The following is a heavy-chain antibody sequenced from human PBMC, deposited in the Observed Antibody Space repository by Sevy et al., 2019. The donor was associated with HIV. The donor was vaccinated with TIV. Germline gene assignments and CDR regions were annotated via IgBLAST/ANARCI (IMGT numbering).Heavy chain of an antibody. V-gene: IGHV3-73*01. J-gene: IGHJ4*02. Sequence: GESLKISCAASGFTFTGSTMYWVRQASGKGQEWVARIRSRAKTYATAYAASVKGRFTISRDDSRNTAYLQMNSLKTEDTAVYYCSSQRTIAVAGDYFDYWGQGTLVTVSS. D-gene: IGHD6-19*01. CDR1: GFTFTGST. CDR3: SSQRTIAVAGDYFDY. CDR2: IRSRAKTYAT.